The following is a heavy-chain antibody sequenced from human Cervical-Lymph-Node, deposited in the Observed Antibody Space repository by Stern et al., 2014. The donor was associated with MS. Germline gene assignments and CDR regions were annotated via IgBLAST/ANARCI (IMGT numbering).Heavy chain of an antibody. CDR2: ISGYKGNT. J-gene: IGHJ6*02. CDR3: AIMGTNGIDV. Sequence: QVQLVQSGTEVKKPGASVKVSCKASGDTFGTYGVNWVRQAPGQRLEWLGWISGYKGNTNYAQSLQGRVTLTTDTSTTTAYMELRSLRSDDTAVYYCAIMGTNGIDVWGQGTTVTVSS. V-gene: IGHV1-18*01. D-gene: IGHD5-18*01. CDR1: GDTFGTYG.